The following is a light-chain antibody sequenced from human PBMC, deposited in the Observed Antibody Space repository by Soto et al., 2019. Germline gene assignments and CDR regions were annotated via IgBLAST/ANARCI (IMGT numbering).Light chain of an antibody. CDR3: QQHSEWPPI. Sequence: EIVMTQSPSTLSVSPGEEATLSCRASQSVSIYLAWYQQKPGQVPRLLLSGASTRATGVPARFSGSGSGAEFTLTISSLQSEDFAVYYCQQHSEWPPIFGPGTKVDIK. V-gene: IGKV3-15*01. CDR1: QSVSIY. J-gene: IGKJ3*01. CDR2: GAS.